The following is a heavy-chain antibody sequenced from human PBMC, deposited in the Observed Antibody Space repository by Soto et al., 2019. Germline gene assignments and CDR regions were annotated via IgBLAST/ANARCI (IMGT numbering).Heavy chain of an antibody. D-gene: IGHD1-26*01. V-gene: IGHV1-69*02. CDR1: GGTFSSYT. J-gene: IGHJ2*01. Sequence: QVQLVQSGAEVKKPGSSVKVSCKASGGTFSSYTISWVRQAPGQGLEWMGRIIPILGIANYAQKFQGRVTXXAXKXMSTAYMELSSLRSEDTAVYYCARAGGIVGEWYFDLWGRGTLVTVSS. CDR2: IIPILGIA. CDR3: ARAGGIVGEWYFDL.